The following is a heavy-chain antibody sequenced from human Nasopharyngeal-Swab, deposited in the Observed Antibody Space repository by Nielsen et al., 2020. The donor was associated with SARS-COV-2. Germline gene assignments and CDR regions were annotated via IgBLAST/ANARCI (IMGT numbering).Heavy chain of an antibody. D-gene: IGHD3-3*01. CDR3: ARDRNGFIYYYYGMDA. J-gene: IGHJ6*02. Sequence: GESLKISCAASGFTFSSYWMSWVRKAPGKGLEWVANIKQDGSEKYYVDSVKGRFTISRDNAKNSLYLQMNSLRAEDTAVYYCARDRNGFIYYYYGMDAWGQGTTVTVSS. CDR1: GFTFSSYW. V-gene: IGHV3-7*01. CDR2: IKQDGSEK.